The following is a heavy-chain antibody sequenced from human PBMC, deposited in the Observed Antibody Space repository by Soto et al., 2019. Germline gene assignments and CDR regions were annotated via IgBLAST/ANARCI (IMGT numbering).Heavy chain of an antibody. V-gene: IGHV3-23*01. CDR2: ISGYGGNT. D-gene: IGHD3-16*02. J-gene: IGHJ4*02. CDR3: ARAPGRAGIILLDY. CDR1: GFSFSNYA. Sequence: GGSLRLSCAGSGFSFSNYAMSWVRQAPGKGLEWVSSISGYGGNTFYADSVQGRFTISRDNSKNTLYLQMDSLRPEDSAMYFCARAPGRAGIILLDYWGQGTLVTVSS.